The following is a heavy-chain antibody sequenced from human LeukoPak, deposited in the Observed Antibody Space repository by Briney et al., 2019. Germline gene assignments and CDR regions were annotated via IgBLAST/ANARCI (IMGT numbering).Heavy chain of an antibody. CDR1: GGYFSGYY. Sequence: ASETLSLTCAVYGGYFSGYYWGWIRQPPGKGLEWIGEINHSGSTNYKPSLKSRVTISVDTSKNQFSLKLSAVTAADTGVYYCARSYRAPSYYYGMDVWGQGTTVTVSS. V-gene: IGHV4-34*01. CDR3: ARSYRAPSYYYGMDV. CDR2: INHSGST. D-gene: IGHD1-26*01. J-gene: IGHJ6*02.